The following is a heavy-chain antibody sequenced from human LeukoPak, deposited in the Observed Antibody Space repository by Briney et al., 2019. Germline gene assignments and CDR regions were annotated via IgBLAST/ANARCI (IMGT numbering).Heavy chain of an antibody. CDR3: ARDVVAAPGTWDY. D-gene: IGHD6-13*01. Sequence: SETLSLTCTVSGDSISNFYWSWIRQPAGKGLEWIGRIYTSGSTNYNSSLKSRVTMSVDTSKNQFSLKLSSVTAADTAVYYCARDVVAAPGTWDYWGQGTLVTVSS. CDR1: GDSISNFY. V-gene: IGHV4-4*07. CDR2: IYTSGST. J-gene: IGHJ4*02.